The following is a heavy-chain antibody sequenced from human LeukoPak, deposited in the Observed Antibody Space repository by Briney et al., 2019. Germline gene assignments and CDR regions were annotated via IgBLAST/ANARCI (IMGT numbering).Heavy chain of an antibody. CDR2: IIPIFGTA. Sequence: SVKVTCKVSGGTFSSYAISWVRQAPGQGLEWMGGIIPIFGTANYAQKFQGRVTITADESTSTAYMELSSLRSEDTAVYYCARGPPAAPGPFDYWGQGTLVTVSS. V-gene: IGHV1-69*13. D-gene: IGHD2-2*01. CDR3: ARGPPAAPGPFDY. CDR1: GGTFSSYA. J-gene: IGHJ4*02.